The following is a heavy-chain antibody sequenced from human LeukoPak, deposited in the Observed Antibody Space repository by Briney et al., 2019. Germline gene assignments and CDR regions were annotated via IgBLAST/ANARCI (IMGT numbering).Heavy chain of an antibody. D-gene: IGHD6-19*01. J-gene: IGHJ4*02. CDR1: GFTFNRYG. V-gene: IGHV3-30*18. Sequence: GGSLRLSCAASGFTFNRYGMHWVRQAPGKGLEWVAVISFDGKISYYADSVKGRSIISRDNSKNTLDLQMNSLRAEDTAVYYCAKEIAVAGTDYWGQGTLVTVSS. CDR2: ISFDGKIS. CDR3: AKEIAVAGTDY.